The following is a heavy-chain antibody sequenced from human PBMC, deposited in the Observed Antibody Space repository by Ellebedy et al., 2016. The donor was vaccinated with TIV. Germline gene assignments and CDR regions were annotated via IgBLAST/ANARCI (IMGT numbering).Heavy chain of an antibody. CDR1: GFTFSRHA. D-gene: IGHD1-26*01. J-gene: IGHJ4*02. CDR2: ISGISGYI. CDR3: ARDSGGSYSLGY. V-gene: IGHV3-21*01. Sequence: GESLKISCVTSGFTFSRHAMQWVRQAPGQGLEWVSSISGISGYIYYADSVKGRFTISRDNAKNSLFLQMNSLRAEDTAVYYCARDSGGSYSLGYWGQGTLVTVS.